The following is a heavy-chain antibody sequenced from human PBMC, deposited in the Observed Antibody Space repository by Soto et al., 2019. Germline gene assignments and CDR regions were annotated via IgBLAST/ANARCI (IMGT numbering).Heavy chain of an antibody. CDR3: AGQWLVTNYYYYYMDV. D-gene: IGHD6-19*01. CDR1: GFTFSSYG. Sequence: QVQLVESGGGVVQPGRSLRLSCAASGFTFSSYGMHWVRQAPGKGLEWVAVIWYDGSNKYYADSVKGRFTISRDNSKNTLYLQMNSLRAEDTAVYYCAGQWLVTNYYYYYMDVWGKGTTVTVSS. V-gene: IGHV3-33*01. J-gene: IGHJ6*03. CDR2: IWYDGSNK.